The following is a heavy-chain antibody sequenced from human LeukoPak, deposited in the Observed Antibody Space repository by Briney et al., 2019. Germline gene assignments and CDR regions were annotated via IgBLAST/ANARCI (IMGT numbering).Heavy chain of an antibody. Sequence: SVKVSCKASGGTFSSYAISWVRQAPGQGLEWMGRIIPILGIANYAQKFQGRVTITRDTSISTAYMELSSLRSEDTAVYYCARVDGSPDYWGQGTLVTVSS. CDR3: ARVDGSPDY. CDR1: GGTFSSYA. J-gene: IGHJ4*02. CDR2: IIPILGIA. D-gene: IGHD2-15*01. V-gene: IGHV1-69*04.